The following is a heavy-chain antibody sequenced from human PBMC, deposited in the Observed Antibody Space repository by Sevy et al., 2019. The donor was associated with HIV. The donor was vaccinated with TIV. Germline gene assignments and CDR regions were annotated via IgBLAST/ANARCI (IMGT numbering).Heavy chain of an antibody. J-gene: IGHJ4*02. D-gene: IGHD2-15*01. CDR3: ASTSCSGGSCYSLIDA. V-gene: IGHV3-66*02. CDR1: GFTVSGNY. CDR2: IYSGGST. Sequence: GGSLRLSCAASGFTVSGNYMSWVRQAPGMGLEWVSVIYSGGSTYYADSVKGRFTISRDTSKTTLYLQMNSLRFEDTAVYYCASTSCSGGSCYSLIDAWGQRTLVTVSS.